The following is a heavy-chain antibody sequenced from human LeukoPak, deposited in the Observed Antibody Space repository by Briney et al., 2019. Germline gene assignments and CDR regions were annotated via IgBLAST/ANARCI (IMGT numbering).Heavy chain of an antibody. Sequence: ASVKVSCKASGYTFTSYGISWVRQAPGQGLEWMGFISAYNGNTNYAQKLQGRVTMTTDTSTSTAYMELSSLRSEDTAVYYCARDGPYYDSSGQYFDYWGQGTLVTVSS. CDR3: ARDGPYYDSSGQYFDY. D-gene: IGHD3-22*01. J-gene: IGHJ4*02. CDR2: ISAYNGNT. V-gene: IGHV1-18*01. CDR1: GYTFTSYG.